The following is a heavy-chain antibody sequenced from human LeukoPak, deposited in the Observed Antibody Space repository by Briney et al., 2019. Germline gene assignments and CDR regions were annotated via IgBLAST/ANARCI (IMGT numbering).Heavy chain of an antibody. Sequence: ETLSLTCTVSGSSISNYYWGWVRQAPGKGLEWVSSISTSSSYIYYADSLKGRFSNSRDNARNSMYLQMNSLRAEDTAVYYCARDVFGWEHPFDYWGQGTLVTVSS. CDR2: ISTSSSYI. V-gene: IGHV3-21*01. CDR1: GSSISNYY. J-gene: IGHJ4*02. CDR3: ARDVFGWEHPFDY. D-gene: IGHD1-26*01.